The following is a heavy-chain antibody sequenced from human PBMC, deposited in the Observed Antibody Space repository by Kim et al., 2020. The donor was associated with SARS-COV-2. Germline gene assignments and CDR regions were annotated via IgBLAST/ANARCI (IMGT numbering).Heavy chain of an antibody. D-gene: IGHD6-13*01. V-gene: IGHV4-59*01. Sequence: NSTPPLKSRVTISVDTSKNQCSLQLSSVTAADTAVYYCAREYSSSWYMDYWGQGTLVTVSS. CDR3: AREYSSSWYMDY. J-gene: IGHJ4*02.